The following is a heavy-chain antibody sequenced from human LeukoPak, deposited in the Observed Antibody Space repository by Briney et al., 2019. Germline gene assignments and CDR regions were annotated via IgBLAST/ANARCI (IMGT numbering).Heavy chain of an antibody. J-gene: IGHJ6*03. D-gene: IGHD2-8*01. V-gene: IGHV1-2*02. Sequence: ASVKVSCKASGYTFTSYYMHWVRQAPGQGLEWMGWINPNSGGTNYAQKFQGRVTMTRDTSISTAYMELSRLRSDDTAVYYCARDPRYCTNGVCYSAYYYYYYMDVWGKGTTVTVSS. CDR3: ARDPRYCTNGVCYSAYYYYYYMDV. CDR2: INPNSGGT. CDR1: GYTFTSYY.